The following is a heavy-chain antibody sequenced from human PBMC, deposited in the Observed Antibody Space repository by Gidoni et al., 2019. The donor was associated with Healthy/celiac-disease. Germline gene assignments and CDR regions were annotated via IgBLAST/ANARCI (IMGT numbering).Heavy chain of an antibody. CDR1: GYTFTSYG. CDR2: IGAYNGNT. CDR3: ARDGRAEQWLPSYYYDYGMDV. V-gene: IGHV1-18*01. Sequence: QVQLVQSGAEVKKPGASVKVSCKASGYTFTSYGIRWVRQAPGQGLEWLGWIGAYNGNTNHAQKLQCRVTMTTDTSTSTADMELRSLRSDDTAVYYCARDGRAEQWLPSYYYDYGMDVWGQGTTVTVSS. D-gene: IGHD6-19*01. J-gene: IGHJ6*02.